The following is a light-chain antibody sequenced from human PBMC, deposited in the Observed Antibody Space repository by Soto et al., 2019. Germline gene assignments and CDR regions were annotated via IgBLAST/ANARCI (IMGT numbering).Light chain of an antibody. CDR3: QQYENLPT. J-gene: IGKJ5*01. CDR1: QGIAGS. CDR2: AAS. Sequence: DIQFTQSPSCLSSSVVDIFTITCRASQGIAGSLAWYQQKPGKAPKLLIYAASTLQSGVPSRFSGSGSGTDFTFTISRLQPEDIATYYCQQYENLPTFGQGTRLEIK. V-gene: IGKV1-9*01.